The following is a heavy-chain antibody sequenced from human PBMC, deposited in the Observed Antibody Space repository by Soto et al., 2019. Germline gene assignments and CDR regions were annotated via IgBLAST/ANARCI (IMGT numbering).Heavy chain of an antibody. D-gene: IGHD2-15*01. V-gene: IGHV4-31*03. CDR2: IDYIGRA. CDR1: GGSISSDNYF. Sequence: TLSLTCTVSGGSISSDNYFWSWIRQHPGKGLEWIGYIDYIGRAYYNPSLKSRVTTSVDTSKNQFSLRLSSVTVADTATYYCAREVKSAAASAAFDIWGQGTVVTV. J-gene: IGHJ3*02. CDR3: AREVKSAAASAAFDI.